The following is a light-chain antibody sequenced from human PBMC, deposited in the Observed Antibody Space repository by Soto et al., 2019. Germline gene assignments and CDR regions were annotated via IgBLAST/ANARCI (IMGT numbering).Light chain of an antibody. J-gene: IGKJ1*01. Sequence: EIVLTQSPATLSLSPEERATLSCRASQSVSSYLAWYQQKPGQAPRLLIYDASNRATGIPARFSGSGSGTDFTLTISSLEPEDYAVYYCQQRSNWPPTTFGQGTKV. CDR1: QSVSSY. CDR3: QQRSNWPPTT. CDR2: DAS. V-gene: IGKV3-11*01.